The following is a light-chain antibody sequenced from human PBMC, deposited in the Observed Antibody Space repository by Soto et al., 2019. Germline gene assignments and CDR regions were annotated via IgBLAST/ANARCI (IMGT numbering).Light chain of an antibody. CDR1: SSDVGGYNS. Sequence: QSALTQPPSASGSPGQSVTISCTGTSSDVGGYNSVSWYQQHPGKAPKLMIYEVTKRPSGVADRFSGSKSGNTASLTVSGLQAEDEADYYCSSYAGSNNLVFGGGTKLTV. V-gene: IGLV2-8*01. CDR3: SSYAGSNNLV. CDR2: EVT. J-gene: IGLJ3*02.